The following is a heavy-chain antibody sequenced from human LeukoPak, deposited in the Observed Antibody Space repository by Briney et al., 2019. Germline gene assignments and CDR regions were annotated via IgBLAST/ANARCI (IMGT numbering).Heavy chain of an antibody. D-gene: IGHD6-6*01. Sequence: ASVKVSCKASGYTFTSYYMHWVRQAPGQGLEWMGIINPSGGSTSYAQKFQGRVTMTRDTSTSTVYMELSSLRSEDTAVYYCARVRRHSSSSANYYYYMDVWGKGTTVTVSS. V-gene: IGHV1-46*01. CDR2: INPSGGST. J-gene: IGHJ6*03. CDR1: GYTFTSYY. CDR3: ARVRRHSSSSANYYYYMDV.